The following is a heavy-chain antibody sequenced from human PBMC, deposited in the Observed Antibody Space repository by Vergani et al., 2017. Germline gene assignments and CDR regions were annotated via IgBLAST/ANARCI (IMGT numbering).Heavy chain of an antibody. CDR1: GFSLSNARMG. CDR3: ARTRKYEDYDILTGYDMDY. CDR2: IFSNDDK. Sequence: QVTLKESGPVLVKPTETLTLTCTVSGFSLSNARMGVSWIRQPPGKALEWLANIFSNDDKSYSTSLKSRLTISKDTSKSQVVLTMTNMDPMDTATYYCARTRKYEDYDILTGYDMDYWGQGTLVTVSS. V-gene: IGHV2-26*01. J-gene: IGHJ4*02. D-gene: IGHD3-9*01.